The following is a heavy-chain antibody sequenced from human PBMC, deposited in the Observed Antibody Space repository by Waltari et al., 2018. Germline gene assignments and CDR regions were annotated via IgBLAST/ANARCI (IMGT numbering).Heavy chain of an antibody. V-gene: IGHV3-23*01. J-gene: IGHJ4*02. Sequence: GKGLEWVSAISGSGGSTYYADSVKGRFTISRDNSKNTLYLQMNSLRAEDTAVYYCAKGAIHYYDSSGYPDYWGQGTLVTVSS. CDR3: AKGAIHYYDSSGYPDY. D-gene: IGHD3-22*01. CDR2: ISGSGGST.